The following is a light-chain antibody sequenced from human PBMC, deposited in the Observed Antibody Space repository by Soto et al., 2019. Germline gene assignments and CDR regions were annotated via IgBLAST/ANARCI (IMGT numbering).Light chain of an antibody. CDR3: QQRSNWPIT. J-gene: IGKJ5*01. CDR1: QRVSSY. V-gene: IGKV3-11*01. CDR2: DAS. Sequence: EIVLTQSPATLSLSPEERATLSCRASQRVSSYLAWYQQKPGQAPRLLIYDASNRATGVPARFRGSGSGTDFTLTISSLEPEDFSVYYCQQRSNWPITFGQGTRLEI.